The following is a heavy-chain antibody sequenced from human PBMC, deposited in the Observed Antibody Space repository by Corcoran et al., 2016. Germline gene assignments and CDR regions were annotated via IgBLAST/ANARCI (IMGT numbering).Heavy chain of an antibody. J-gene: IGHJ4*02. CDR2: INHSGST. CDR3: ARAAGGYWFGYFDY. D-gene: IGHD3-22*01. Sequence: QVQLQQWGAGLLKPSETLSLTCAVYGGSFSGYYWSWIRQPPGKGLEWIGEINHSGSTNYNPSLKSRVTISVDTSKNQFSLKLSSVTAADTAVYYWARAAGGYWFGYFDYWGQGTLVTVSS. V-gene: IGHV4-34*01. CDR1: GGSFSGYY.